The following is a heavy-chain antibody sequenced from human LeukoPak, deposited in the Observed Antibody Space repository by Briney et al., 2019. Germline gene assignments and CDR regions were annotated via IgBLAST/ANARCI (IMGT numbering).Heavy chain of an antibody. D-gene: IGHD6-19*01. V-gene: IGHV1-18*01. CDR3: ARVGYSSGWYVWFDP. CDR1: GYTFTSYG. CDR2: ISAYNGNT. J-gene: IGHJ5*02. Sequence: GASVKVSCKASGYTFTSYGISWVRQAPGQGLECMGWISAYNGNTDYAQKLQGSVTVTTDTSTSTAYMELRGLRSDDTAVYYCARVGYSSGWYVWFDPWGQGTLVTVSS.